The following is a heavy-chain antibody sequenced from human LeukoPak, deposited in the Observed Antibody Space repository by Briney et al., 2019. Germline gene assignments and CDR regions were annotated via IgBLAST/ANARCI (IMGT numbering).Heavy chain of an antibody. CDR1: GYTFTNYD. J-gene: IGHJ6*03. V-gene: IGHV1-8*03. D-gene: IGHD2-2*02. Sequence: ASVKVSCHASGYTFTNYDINWVREATGQGLEWMGWVNPNSGNTGYTQKFQGSVTITRNTSISTAYLELSSLRSEDPAVYYCARAPVVPAAILGGYYYYMDVWGKGTTVTVSS. CDR3: ARAPVVPAAILGGYYYYMDV. CDR2: VNPNSGNT.